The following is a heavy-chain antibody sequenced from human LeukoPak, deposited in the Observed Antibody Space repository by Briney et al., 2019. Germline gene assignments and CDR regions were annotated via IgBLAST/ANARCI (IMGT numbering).Heavy chain of an antibody. CDR2: ISASGNNA. J-gene: IGHJ4*02. V-gene: IGHV3-23*01. CDR3: AKNTGVWDY. Sequence: GGSLRLSCAVSGFIFSTNDMTWVRQAPGKGLEWLSSISASGNNAFYADSVKGRFTISRDNSKNTVFLQMVSLRAEDTATYYCAKNTGVWDYWGQGTLVTVSS. D-gene: IGHD1-1*01. CDR1: GFIFSTND.